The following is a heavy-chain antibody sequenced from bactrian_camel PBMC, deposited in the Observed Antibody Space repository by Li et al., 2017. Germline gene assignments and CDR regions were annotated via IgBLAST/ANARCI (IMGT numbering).Heavy chain of an antibody. CDR2: IYFGGAGDDRI. CDR3: AIPRSGCTNNPDLYSD. V-gene: IGHV3S54*01. Sequence: HVQLVESGGGSVQAGGSLRLSCAVSGGPISGKCMAWFRQAGGKERELVAVIYFGGAGDDRIFHADSVKGRFTISIDIATKTAYLQMNSLKSEDTAMYYCAIPRSGCTNNPDLYSDWGQGTQVTVS. CDR1: GGPISGKC. D-gene: IGHD2*01. J-gene: IGHJ4*01.